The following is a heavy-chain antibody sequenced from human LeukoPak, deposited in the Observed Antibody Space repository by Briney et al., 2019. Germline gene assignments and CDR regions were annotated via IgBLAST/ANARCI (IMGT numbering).Heavy chain of an antibody. D-gene: IGHD2-21*02. Sequence: GGSLRLSCAASGLTFSTCAMSWVRQAPGKGLEWVAGIASSLGATYYADSVKGRFRISRDNSKSTLNLQMNRRRTEDTAIYYCAKSPPPSDRGDFSYHFDFWGQGTLVTVSS. CDR2: IASSLGAT. CDR1: GLTFSTCA. V-gene: IGHV3-23*01. J-gene: IGHJ4*02. CDR3: AKSPPPSDRGDFSYHFDF.